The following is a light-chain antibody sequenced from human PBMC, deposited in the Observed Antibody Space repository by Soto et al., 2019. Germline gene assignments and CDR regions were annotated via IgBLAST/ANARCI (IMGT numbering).Light chain of an antibody. CDR2: EVS. CDR1: QSLLHITGETF. CDR3: MQSTLLPPT. J-gene: IGKJ5*01. Sequence: DVVMTQTPLSLSVAPGQPASISCKSSQSLLHITGETFLFWYLQKPGQSPQLLIYEVSTRVSGVPERFSGSGSGTDFTLEISRVETDDVGIYYCMQSTLLPPTFGQGTRLGIE. V-gene: IGKV2D-29*02.